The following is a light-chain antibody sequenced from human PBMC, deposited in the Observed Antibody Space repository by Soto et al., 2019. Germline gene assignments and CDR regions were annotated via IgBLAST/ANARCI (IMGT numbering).Light chain of an antibody. CDR3: QQSYSNSYT. CDR2: SAS. J-gene: IGKJ2*01. Sequence: DIHLTQSPSSLSASVGDRVTITCRASQSMSDSLNWYQQKAGQAPKLLIYSASNLESGVPSRFSGGGSGTDFTLTISSRQPEDFGTYFCQQSYSNSYTFGQGTTLEIK. V-gene: IGKV1-39*01. CDR1: QSMSDS.